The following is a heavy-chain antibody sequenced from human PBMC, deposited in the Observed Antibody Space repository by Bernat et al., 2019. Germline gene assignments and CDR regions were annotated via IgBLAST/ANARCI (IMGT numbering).Heavy chain of an antibody. Sequence: EVQLLESGGGLVQPGGSLRLSCAASGFTFSSYAMSWVRRAPGKGLEWVSAISGSGGSTYYADSVKGRFTISRDNSKNTLYLQMNSLRAEDTAVYYCAKPLGGSDAFDIWGQGTMVTVSS. CDR3: AKPLGGSDAFDI. J-gene: IGHJ3*02. D-gene: IGHD3-16*01. CDR1: GFTFSSYA. CDR2: ISGSGGST. V-gene: IGHV3-23*01.